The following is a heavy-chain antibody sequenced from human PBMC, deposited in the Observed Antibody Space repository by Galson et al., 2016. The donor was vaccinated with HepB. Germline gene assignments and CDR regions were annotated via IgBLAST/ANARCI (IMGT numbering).Heavy chain of an antibody. CDR2: VTDNSDYK. CDR3: AREEEGLVIAGTLRY. CDR1: GFTFSSYN. Sequence: SLRLSCAASGFTFSSYNMNWVRLAPGKGLEWVSSVTDNSDYKYYADSVKGRFTISRDNAKNLLYLQMNSLRAEDTAVYYCAREEEGLVIAGTLRYWGHGTLVTVSS. J-gene: IGHJ4*01. D-gene: IGHD2-15*01. V-gene: IGHV3-21*01.